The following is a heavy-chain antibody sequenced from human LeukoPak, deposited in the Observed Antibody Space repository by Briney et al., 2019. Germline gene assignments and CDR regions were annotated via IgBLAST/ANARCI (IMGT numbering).Heavy chain of an antibody. CDR1: SDPISSSSYS. CDR3: ARLHVYYYGWFDP. J-gene: IGHJ5*02. CDR2: VYHTGKT. Sequence: SETLSLTCTVSSDPISSSSYSWGWIRQPPEQGLEWIGSVYHTGKTYYNPSLKNRVTISVETSKNHFSLRVRSVTAADTAIYYCARLHVYYYGWFDPWGQGILVTVSS. D-gene: IGHD3-10*01. V-gene: IGHV4-39*01.